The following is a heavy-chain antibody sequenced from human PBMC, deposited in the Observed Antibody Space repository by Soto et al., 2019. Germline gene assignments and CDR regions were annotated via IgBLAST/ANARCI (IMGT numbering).Heavy chain of an antibody. J-gene: IGHJ4*02. CDR1: GYTFTSYG. V-gene: IGHV1-18*01. D-gene: IGHD3-22*01. Sequence: EASVKVSCKASGYTFTSYGISWVRQAPGQGLEWMGWISAYNGNTNYAQKLQGRVTMTTDTSTSTAYMELRSLRSDDTAVYYCARDWYYDSSGYYYVSFDYWGQGTMVTVYS. CDR3: ARDWYYDSSGYYYVSFDY. CDR2: ISAYNGNT.